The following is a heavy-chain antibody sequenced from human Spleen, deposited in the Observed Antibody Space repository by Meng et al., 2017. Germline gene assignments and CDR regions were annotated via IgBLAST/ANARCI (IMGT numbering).Heavy chain of an antibody. V-gene: IGHV4-34*01. Sequence: QVQLQQWGAGLLKPSETLSLTCAVYGGSFSGYYWNWIRQSPGKGLEWIGEINHSGSTNYNPSLKSRVTISVDTSKNQFSLKLSSVTAADTAVYYCARESGSSRFDYWGQGTLVTVSS. CDR1: GGSFSGYY. CDR2: INHSGST. J-gene: IGHJ4*02. CDR3: ARESGSSRFDY. D-gene: IGHD3-22*01.